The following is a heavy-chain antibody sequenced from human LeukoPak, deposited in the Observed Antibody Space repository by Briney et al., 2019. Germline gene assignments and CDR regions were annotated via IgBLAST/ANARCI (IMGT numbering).Heavy chain of an antibody. V-gene: IGHV1-46*01. CDR2: ISPSGGST. D-gene: IGHD1-26*01. J-gene: IGHJ4*02. CDR1: GYTFTSYD. Sequence: ASVKVSCKASGYTFTSYDINWVRQAPGQGLEWMGIISPSGGSTSYAQKFQGRVTMTRDTSTSTVYMELSSLRSEDTAVYYCAREVGATFYFDYWGQGTLVTVSS. CDR3: AREVGATFYFDY.